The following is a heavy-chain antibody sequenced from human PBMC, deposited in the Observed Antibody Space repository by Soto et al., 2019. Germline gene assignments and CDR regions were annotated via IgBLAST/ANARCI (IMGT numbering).Heavy chain of an antibody. CDR2: INAGNGNT. V-gene: IGHV1-3*01. CDR1: GSTFTSYA. CDR3: ARDIMAAAPDY. J-gene: IGHJ4*02. D-gene: IGHD6-13*01. Sequence: ASVKVSCKASGSTFTSYAMHWVRQAPGQRLEWMGWINAGNGNTKYSQKFQGRVTITRDTSASTAYMELSSLRSEDTAVYYCARDIMAAAPDYWGQGTLVTVSS.